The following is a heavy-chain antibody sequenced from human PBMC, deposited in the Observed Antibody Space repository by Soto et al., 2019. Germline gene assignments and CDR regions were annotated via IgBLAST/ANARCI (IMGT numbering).Heavy chain of an antibody. D-gene: IGHD5-18*01. CDR3: ARDNSLVY. Sequence: GGSLRLSCAASGLTFSSHWMTWVRQAPGKGLEWVANIKEDGSDKYYVDSVKGRFIISRDNAKNSLYLQMDSLRAEDTAVYYCARDNSLVYWGQGTLVTVSS. CDR2: IKEDGSDK. V-gene: IGHV3-7*05. J-gene: IGHJ4*02. CDR1: GLTFSSHW.